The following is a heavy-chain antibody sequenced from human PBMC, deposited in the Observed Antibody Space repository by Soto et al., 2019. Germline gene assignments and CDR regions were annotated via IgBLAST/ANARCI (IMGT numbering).Heavy chain of an antibody. CDR1: GGTFSSYT. J-gene: IGHJ1*01. CDR2: IIPILGIA. D-gene: IGHD2-15*01. Sequence: QVQLVQSGAEVKKPGSSVKVSCKASGGTFSSYTISWVRQAPGQGLEWMGRIIPILGIANYAQKFQGRVTITADESTSTAYMELSSLRSEDTAVYYCAGSSAATGKEYFQHWGQGTLVTVSS. CDR3: AGSSAATGKEYFQH. V-gene: IGHV1-69*02.